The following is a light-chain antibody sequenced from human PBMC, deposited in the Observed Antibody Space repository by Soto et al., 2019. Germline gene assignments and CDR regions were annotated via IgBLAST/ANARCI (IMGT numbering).Light chain of an antibody. Sequence: IQMTQSPSTLSASVGDRVTITCRASQSISNRLARYQQKPGKPPKVLIYGASNLQSGVPPRFSGSGSGTDFTLAISSLQPEDSATYYCLQDINYPWTFGQGTKVDIK. CDR2: GAS. CDR3: LQDINYPWT. CDR1: QSISNR. J-gene: IGKJ1*01. V-gene: IGKV1-6*01.